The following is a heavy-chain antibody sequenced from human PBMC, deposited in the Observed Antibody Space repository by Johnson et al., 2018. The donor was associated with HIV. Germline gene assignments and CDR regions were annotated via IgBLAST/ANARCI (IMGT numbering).Heavy chain of an antibody. J-gene: IGHJ3*02. V-gene: IGHV3-15*05. CDR2: IQSKTDGGAT. CDR1: GFTFTNAW. D-gene: IGHD3-9*01. CDR3: ARESAASELRYFDWLGMSIFAFDI. Sequence: EQLVVSGGGLVQPGGSLRLSCAASGFTFTNAWMSWVRQAPGKGLEWIGRIQSKTDGGATDYAAPVKGRFTISRDDSKNTLYLQMNSLRAEDTALYYCARESAASELRYFDWLGMSIFAFDIWGQGTMVTVSS.